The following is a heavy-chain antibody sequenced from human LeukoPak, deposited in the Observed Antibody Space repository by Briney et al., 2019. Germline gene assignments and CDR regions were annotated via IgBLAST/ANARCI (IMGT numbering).Heavy chain of an antibody. D-gene: IGHD3-22*01. CDR1: GDIFTSYS. Sequence: SVKVSCKTSGDIFTSYSISWVRQAPGQGLEWMGRIIPILGIANYAQKFQGRVTITADKSTSTAYMELSSLRSEDTAVYYCARYYYDSSGYLSDYWGQGTLVTVSS. CDR2: IIPILGIA. V-gene: IGHV1-69*02. CDR3: ARYYYDSSGYLSDY. J-gene: IGHJ4*02.